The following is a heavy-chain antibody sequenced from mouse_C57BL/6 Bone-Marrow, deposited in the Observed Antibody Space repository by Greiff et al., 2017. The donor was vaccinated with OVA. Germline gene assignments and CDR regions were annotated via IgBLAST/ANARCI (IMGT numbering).Heavy chain of an antibody. CDR1: GYTFTSYW. Sequence: QVQLQQSGAELVKPGASVKMSCKASGYTFTSYWITWVKQRPGQGLEWIGDIYPGSGSTNYNEKFKSKATLTVDTSSSTAYMQLSSLTSEDSAVYYCARPVITTVVSPLFDYWGQGTTLTVSS. CDR2: IYPGSGST. CDR3: ARPVITTVVSPLFDY. D-gene: IGHD1-1*01. V-gene: IGHV1-55*01. J-gene: IGHJ2*01.